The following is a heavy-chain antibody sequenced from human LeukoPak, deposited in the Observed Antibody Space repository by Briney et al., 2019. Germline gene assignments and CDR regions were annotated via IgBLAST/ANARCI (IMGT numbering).Heavy chain of an antibody. D-gene: IGHD2-2*01. J-gene: IGHJ5*02. Sequence: ASVKVSYKASGYTFTSYDINWVRQATGQGLEWMGWMSPNSGNTGNAQKFQGRVTMTRNTSISTAYMELSSLRSEDTAVYYCAREWHCSSTSCNNWFDPWGQGTLVTVSS. V-gene: IGHV1-8*01. CDR3: AREWHCSSTSCNNWFDP. CDR2: MSPNSGNT. CDR1: GYTFTSYD.